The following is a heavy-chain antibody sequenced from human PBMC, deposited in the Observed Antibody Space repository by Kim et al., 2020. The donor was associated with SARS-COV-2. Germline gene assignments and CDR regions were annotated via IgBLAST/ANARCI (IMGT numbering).Heavy chain of an antibody. J-gene: IGHJ4*02. Sequence: SQKFQGRVTITRDTSASTAYMELSSLRSEDTAVYYCARGGLGSSPLFDYWGQGTLVTVSS. CDR3: ARGGLGSSPLFDY. D-gene: IGHD6-6*01. V-gene: IGHV1-3*01.